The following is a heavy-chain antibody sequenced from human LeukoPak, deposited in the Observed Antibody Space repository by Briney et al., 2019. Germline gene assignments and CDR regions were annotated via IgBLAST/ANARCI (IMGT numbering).Heavy chain of an antibody. CDR3: AKSDCGGDCHLLDY. V-gene: IGHV3-33*06. CDR1: GFTFSAHG. J-gene: IGHJ4*02. CDR2: TWYDGSSE. Sequence: PGRSLRLSCAASGFTFSAHGMHWVRQAPGKGLEWVALTWYDGSSEYYAASVKGRFTISRDNSKNTLYLQMNSLRAEDTAVYYCAKSDCGGDCHLLDYWGQGTLVTVSS. D-gene: IGHD2-21*02.